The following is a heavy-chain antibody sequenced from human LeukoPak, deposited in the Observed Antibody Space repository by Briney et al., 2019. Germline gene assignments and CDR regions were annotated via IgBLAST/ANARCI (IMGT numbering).Heavy chain of an antibody. Sequence: GGCLRLSRTASGYTFSNYAMRGVPHAPGEGRECGSGISGSGDNTYYADSVKGRFTISRDNSKNTLHLQMNCLRAEDTAVYYCAKGSGYDTDFDYWGQGTLATVSS. V-gene: IGHV3-23*01. D-gene: IGHD3-9*01. J-gene: IGHJ4*02. CDR1: GYTFSNYA. CDR2: ISGSGDNT. CDR3: AKGSGYDTDFDY.